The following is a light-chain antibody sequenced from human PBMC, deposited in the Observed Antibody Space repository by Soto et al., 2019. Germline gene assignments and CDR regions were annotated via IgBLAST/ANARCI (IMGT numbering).Light chain of an antibody. CDR1: ESVSRSF. J-gene: IGKJ1*01. V-gene: IGKV3-20*01. CDR2: GAS. Sequence: DIVLTQSPGPLSLSPGERAALSCKASESVSRSFLAWYQQKPGQAPRLLIYGASNRATGIPDRFSGGGSGTVFTLTISRLEPEDVAVYYCQQYGSSGTLGQGTKVDIK. CDR3: QQYGSSGT.